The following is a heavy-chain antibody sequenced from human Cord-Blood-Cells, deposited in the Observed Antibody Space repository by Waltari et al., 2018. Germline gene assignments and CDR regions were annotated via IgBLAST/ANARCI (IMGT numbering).Heavy chain of an antibody. CDR2: IYYSGST. CDR3: ARGACSSTSCYPSDALDI. Sequence: LTCTVSGGSISSSSYYWGWIRQPPGKGLEWIGSIYYSGSTYYNPSLKSRVTISVDTSKNQFSLKLSSVTAADTAVYYCARGACSSTSCYPSDALDIWGQGTMVTVSS. D-gene: IGHD2-2*01. J-gene: IGHJ3*02. V-gene: IGHV4-39*01. CDR1: GGSISSSSYY.